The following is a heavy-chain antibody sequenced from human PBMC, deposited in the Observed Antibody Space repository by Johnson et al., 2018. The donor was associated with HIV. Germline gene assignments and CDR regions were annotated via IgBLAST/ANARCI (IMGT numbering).Heavy chain of an antibody. CDR1: GFTFSSYA. Sequence: QVQLVESGGGLVQPGRSLRLSCAASGFTFSSYAMNWVRQAPGKGLEWVAVISYDGSNKYYADSVKGRFTISRDNSKNTLYLQMNSLRAEDTAVYYCLSQWLVRNAFDIWGQGTMVTVSS. CDR3: LSQWLVRNAFDI. CDR2: ISYDGSNK. D-gene: IGHD6-19*01. V-gene: IGHV3-30-3*01. J-gene: IGHJ3*02.